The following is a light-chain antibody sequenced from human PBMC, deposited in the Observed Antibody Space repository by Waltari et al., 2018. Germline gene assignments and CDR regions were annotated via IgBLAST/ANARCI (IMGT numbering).Light chain of an antibody. J-gene: IGLJ2*01. CDR2: GNS. CDR3: QSYDSSLSGWRV. Sequence: QSVLTQPPSVSGAPGQRVTISCTGSSSNLGAGYDVHWYQPLPGTAPKLLIYGNSNRPSGVPDRFSGSKSGTSASLAITGLQAEDEADYYCQSYDSSLSGWRVFGGGTKLTVL. V-gene: IGLV1-40*01. CDR1: SSNLGAGYD.